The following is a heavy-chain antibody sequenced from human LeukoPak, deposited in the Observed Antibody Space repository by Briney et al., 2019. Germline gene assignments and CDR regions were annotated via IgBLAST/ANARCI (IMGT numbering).Heavy chain of an antibody. CDR1: GDSINSLDL. CDR3: AGLVGRYSSGLYYYYFDY. J-gene: IGHJ4*02. V-gene: IGHV4-4*02. Sequence: AGTLLLTCTVSGDSINSLDLWSWVRQPPGKGLEWIGEMYLSGTTHSNPSVKSRVTISIDKSKNQFFLNLSSVTAADTAVYYCAGLVGRYSSGLYYYYFDYWGQGTLVTVSS. D-gene: IGHD3-22*01. CDR2: MYLSGTT.